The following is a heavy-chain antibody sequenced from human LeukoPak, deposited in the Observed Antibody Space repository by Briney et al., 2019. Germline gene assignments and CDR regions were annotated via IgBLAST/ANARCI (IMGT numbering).Heavy chain of an antibody. CDR3: ARDGSYFDC. CDR2: TYYRSKWYN. Sequence: SQTLSLTCAISGDSVSTSSAAWNWIRQSPSIGLEWLGRTYYRSKWYNDFAISVKSRITINPGTSKNQFSLQLNSVTPEDTAVYYCARDGSYFDCWGQGTLVSVSS. V-gene: IGHV6-1*01. J-gene: IGHJ4*02. CDR1: GDSVSTSSAA.